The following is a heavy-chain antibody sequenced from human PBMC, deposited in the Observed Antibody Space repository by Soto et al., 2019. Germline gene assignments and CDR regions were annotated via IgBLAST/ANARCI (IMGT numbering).Heavy chain of an antibody. J-gene: IGHJ4*02. V-gene: IGHV4-34*01. CDR3: ASGGDFSSHYYLDY. Sequence: SEPLSLTCAVYCGYFIGYYWSWIRQHPGKGLEWIGEINHSGSTNYNPSLKSRVTISVDTSKNQFSLKLSSVTAADTAVYYCASGGDFSSHYYLDYLGQGTLVTVSS. CDR2: INHSGST. D-gene: IGHD3-16*02. CDR1: CGYFIGYY.